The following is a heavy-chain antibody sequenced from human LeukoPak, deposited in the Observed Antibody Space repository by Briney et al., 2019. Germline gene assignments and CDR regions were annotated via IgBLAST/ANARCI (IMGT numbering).Heavy chain of an antibody. CDR2: ISGSGGST. CDR3: AKDTARFLEWLLERGFDY. CDR1: GFTFSSYA. J-gene: IGHJ4*01. Sequence: GGSLRLSCAASGFTFSSYAMSWVRQAPGKGLEWVSAISGSGGSTYYADSVKGRFTISRDNSKNTLYLQMNSLRAEDTAVYYCAKDTARFLEWLLERGFDYWGQEPWSPSPQ. D-gene: IGHD3-3*01. V-gene: IGHV3-23*01.